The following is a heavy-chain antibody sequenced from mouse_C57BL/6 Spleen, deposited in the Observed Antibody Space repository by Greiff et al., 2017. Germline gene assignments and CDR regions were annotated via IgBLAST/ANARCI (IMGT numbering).Heavy chain of an antibody. CDR2: INPNYGTP. J-gene: IGHJ2*01. V-gene: IGHV1-39*01. CDR1: GYSFTDYN. Sequence: VHVKQSGPELVKPGASVKISCKASGYSFTDYNMNWVKQSNGKSLEWIGVINPNYGTPSYNQKFKGKATLTVAQSSSTAYMQLNSLTSEDSAVYYCARGYDYEREYFDYWGQGTTLTVSS. CDR3: ARGYDYEREYFDY. D-gene: IGHD2-4*01.